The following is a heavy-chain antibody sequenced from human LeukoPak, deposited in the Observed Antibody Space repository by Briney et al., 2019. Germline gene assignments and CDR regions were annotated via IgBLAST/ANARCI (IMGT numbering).Heavy chain of an antibody. D-gene: IGHD3-10*01. J-gene: IGHJ6*02. CDR3: ASAHYYGSGSSAYYGMDV. V-gene: IGHV4-34*01. CDR1: GGSFSGYY. Sequence: PSETLSLTCAVYGGSFSGYYWSWIRQPPGKGLEWIGEVNHSGSTNYNPSLKSRVTISVDTSKNQFSLKLSSVTAADTAVYYCASAHYYGSGSSAYYGMDVWGQGTTVTVSS. CDR2: VNHSGST.